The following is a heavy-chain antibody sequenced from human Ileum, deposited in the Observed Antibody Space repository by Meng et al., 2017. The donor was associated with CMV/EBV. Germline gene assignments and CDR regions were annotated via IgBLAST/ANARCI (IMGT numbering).Heavy chain of an antibody. J-gene: IGHJ4*02. V-gene: IGHV3-23*01. D-gene: IGHD6-19*01. Sequence: SGVTCSTYVMRWFRQAPGEGLEWVSSLSETGGSTYYADSVKGRFTISRDNAENTLYLQMNSLRADDTAVYYCAVDITSVGGTFDFWGQGALVTVSS. CDR2: LSETGGST. CDR1: GVTCSTYV. CDR3: AVDITSVGGTFDF.